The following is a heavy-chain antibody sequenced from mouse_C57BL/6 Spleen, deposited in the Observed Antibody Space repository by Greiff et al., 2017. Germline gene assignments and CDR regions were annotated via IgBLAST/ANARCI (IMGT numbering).Heavy chain of an antibody. CDR2: IDPSDSYT. V-gene: IGHV1-69*01. CDR3: ARSGITTVVAKAYYFDY. Sequence: QVQLQQPGAELVMPGASVKLSCKASGYTFTSYWMHWVKQRPGQGLEWIGEIDPSDSYTNYNQKFKGKSALTVDKSSSTAYMQLSSLTSEDSAVYYCARSGITTVVAKAYYFDYWGQGTTLTVSS. J-gene: IGHJ2*01. CDR1: GYTFTSYW. D-gene: IGHD1-1*01.